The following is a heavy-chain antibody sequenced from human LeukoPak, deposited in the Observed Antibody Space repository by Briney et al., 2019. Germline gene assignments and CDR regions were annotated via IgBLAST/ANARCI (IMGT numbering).Heavy chain of an antibody. D-gene: IGHD5-12*01. CDR1: GFTFSNYD. Sequence: GESLTLSCAASGFTFSNYDMYCVRQAPGKGLEWVAVISYDGSNKYYADSVKGRFSISRDNSKNTLYLQMNSLRAEDTAVYYCARGRYSGHWGDQWGQGTLVTVSS. J-gene: IGHJ4*02. CDR2: ISYDGSNK. V-gene: IGHV3-30-3*01. CDR3: ARGRYSGHWGDQ.